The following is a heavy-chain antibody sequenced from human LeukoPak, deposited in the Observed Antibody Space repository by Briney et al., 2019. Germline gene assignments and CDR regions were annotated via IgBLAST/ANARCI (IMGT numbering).Heavy chain of an antibody. CDR3: AKDGYSSGWSREDGMDV. D-gene: IGHD6-19*01. J-gene: IGHJ6*02. CDR1: GFTFSSYA. CDR2: ISGSGGST. V-gene: IGHV3-23*01. Sequence: PGGSLRLSCAASGFTFSSYAMSWVRQAPGKGLEWVSAISGSGGSTYYADSVKGRFTISRDNSKNTLYLQMNGLRAEDTAVYYCAKDGYSSGWSREDGMDVWGQGTTVTVSS.